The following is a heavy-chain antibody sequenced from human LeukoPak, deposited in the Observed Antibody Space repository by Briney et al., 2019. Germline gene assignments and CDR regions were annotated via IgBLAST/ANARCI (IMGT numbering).Heavy chain of an antibody. CDR3: ARSAYYYDSSVDAFDI. CDR1: GGSISSSNW. CDR2: IYHSGST. Sequence: KPSGTLSLTCAVSGGSISSSNWWSWVRQPPGKGLEWIGEIYHSGSTNYNPSLKSRVTISVDTSKNQFSLKLSSVTAADTAAYYCARSAYYYDSSVDAFDIWGQGTMVTVSS. D-gene: IGHD3-22*01. J-gene: IGHJ3*02. V-gene: IGHV4-4*02.